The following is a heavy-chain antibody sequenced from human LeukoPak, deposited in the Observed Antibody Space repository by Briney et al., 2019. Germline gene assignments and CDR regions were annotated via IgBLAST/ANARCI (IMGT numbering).Heavy chain of an antibody. CDR2: ISSSSSYI. CDR3: ARDVRATLPTVVY. CDR1: GFTFSSYS. D-gene: IGHD5-12*01. V-gene: IGHV3-21*01. Sequence: GGSLRLSCAASGFTFSSYSMNSVRQAPGKGLEWVSSISSSSSYIYYADSVKGRFTISRDNAKTSLYLQMNSLRAEDTAVYYCARDVRATLPTVVYRGQGNLVTVSS. J-gene: IGHJ4*02.